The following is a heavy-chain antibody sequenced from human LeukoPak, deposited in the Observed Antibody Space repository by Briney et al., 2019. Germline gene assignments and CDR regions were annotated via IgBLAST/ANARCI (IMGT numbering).Heavy chain of an antibody. J-gene: IGHJ5*02. CDR3: ARDHVTYYYGSGSYSSFDP. V-gene: IGHV1-46*01. CDR2: INPSGGST. CDR1: GYTFTSYY. Sequence: ASVKVSCKASGYTFTSYYMHWARQAPGQGLEWMGIINPSGGSTSYAQKFQGRVTMTRDTSTSTVYMELSSLRSEDTAVYYCARDHVTYYYGSGSYSSFDPWGQGTLVTVSS. D-gene: IGHD3-10*01.